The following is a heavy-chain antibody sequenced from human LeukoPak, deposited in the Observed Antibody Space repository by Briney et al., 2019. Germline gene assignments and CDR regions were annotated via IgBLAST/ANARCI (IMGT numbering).Heavy chain of an antibody. CDR1: GFTFSSYS. J-gene: IGHJ5*02. CDR3: ACPSYNWFDP. V-gene: IGHV3-21*01. CDR2: ISSSSSYI. Sequence: PGGSLRLSCAAPGFTFSSYSMNWVRQAPGKGLEWVSSISSSSSYIYYADSVKGRFTISRDNAKNSLYLQMNSLRAEDTAVYYCACPSYNWFDPWGQGTLVTVSS. D-gene: IGHD2-2*01.